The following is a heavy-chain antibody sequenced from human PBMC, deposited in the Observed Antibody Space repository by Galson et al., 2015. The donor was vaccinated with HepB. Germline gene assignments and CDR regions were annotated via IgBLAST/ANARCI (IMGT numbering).Heavy chain of an antibody. V-gene: IGHV5-51*03. Sequence: QSGAEVKKPGESLKISCMGSRYNFTNYWIAWVRQVPGKGLEWMGIIYPGNSDTRISPSFRGQVTISADKSITTAYLQWSSLKASDTAMYYCARRRLYSSAPDRWGQGTLVTVSS. CDR3: ARRRLYSSAPDR. CDR1: RYNFTNYW. D-gene: IGHD6-19*01. J-gene: IGHJ5*02. CDR2: IYPGNSDT.